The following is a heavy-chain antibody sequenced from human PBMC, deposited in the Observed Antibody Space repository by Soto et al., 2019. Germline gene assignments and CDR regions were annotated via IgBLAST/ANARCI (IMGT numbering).Heavy chain of an antibody. Sequence: WASVKVSCKASGYTFTSYDINWVRQATGRGLEWMGWMNPNSGNTGYAQKFQGRVTMTRNTSISTAYMELSSLRSEDTAVYYCARGDYYGSGSYSYGMDVWGQGTTVTVSS. V-gene: IGHV1-8*01. CDR2: MNPNSGNT. CDR1: GYTFTSYD. CDR3: ARGDYYGSGSYSYGMDV. D-gene: IGHD3-10*01. J-gene: IGHJ6*02.